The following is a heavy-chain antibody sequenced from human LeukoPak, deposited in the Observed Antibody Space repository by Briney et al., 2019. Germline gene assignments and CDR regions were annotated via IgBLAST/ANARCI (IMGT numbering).Heavy chain of an antibody. Sequence: PSETLSLTCTVSGGSICSYYWNWIRQPAGKGLEWIERINTSGSTNYNPSLKSRVTMSIDTSKNQFSLKLRSVTAADTAVYYCARGDIGYNWFDPWGQGTLVTVSS. CDR1: GGSICSYY. J-gene: IGHJ5*02. CDR2: INTSGST. V-gene: IGHV4-4*07. D-gene: IGHD3-9*01. CDR3: ARGDIGYNWFDP.